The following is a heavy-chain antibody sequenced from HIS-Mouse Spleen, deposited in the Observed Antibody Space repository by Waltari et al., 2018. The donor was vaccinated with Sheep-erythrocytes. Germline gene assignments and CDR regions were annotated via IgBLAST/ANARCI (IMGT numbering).Heavy chain of an antibody. J-gene: IGHJ4*02. V-gene: IGHV1-69*04. Sequence: QVQLVQSGAEVKKPGSSVKVSCKASGGTFSSYAISWVRQAPGQGLEEMGRDIPILGIANNEQKFQGRVTITADKATSTAYMELSSLRSEDTAVYYCAQTGATTPHFDYWGQGTLVTVSS. D-gene: IGHD1-26*01. CDR3: AQTGATTPHFDY. CDR1: GGTFSSYA. CDR2: DIPILGIA.